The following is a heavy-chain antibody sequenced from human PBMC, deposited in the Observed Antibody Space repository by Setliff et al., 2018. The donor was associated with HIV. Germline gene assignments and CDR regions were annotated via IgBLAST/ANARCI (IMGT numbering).Heavy chain of an antibody. D-gene: IGHD6-19*01. Sequence: ASVKVSCKASGYTFTGYYLHWVRQAPGQGLEWMGRINPSGGSTSYAQKFQGRVTMTRDTSTNTAYMELSSLRSEDTAVYYCARGSCSGCYLSDYWGLGTLVTVSS. CDR2: INPSGGST. CDR1: GYTFTGYY. V-gene: IGHV1-46*01. J-gene: IGHJ4*02. CDR3: ARGSCSGCYLSDY.